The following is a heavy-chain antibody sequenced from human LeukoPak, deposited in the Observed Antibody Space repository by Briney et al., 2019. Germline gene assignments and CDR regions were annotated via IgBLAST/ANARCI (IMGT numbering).Heavy chain of an antibody. D-gene: IGHD3-22*01. J-gene: IGHJ4*02. V-gene: IGHV3-43*01. CDR3: AKETTMIVGGQYFDY. CDR2: ITWDGART. CDR1: GFTFSTYA. Sequence: QPGGSLRLSCAASGFTFSTYAMSWVRQAPGKGLEWVSLITWDGARTYYADSVKGRFTISRDNSKNSLYLQMHSLRTEDTALYFCAKETTMIVGGQYFDYWGQGTLVTVSS.